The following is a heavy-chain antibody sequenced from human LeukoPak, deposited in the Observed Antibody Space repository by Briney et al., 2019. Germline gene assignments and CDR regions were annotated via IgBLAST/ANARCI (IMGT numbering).Heavy chain of an antibody. Sequence: ASVKVSCKASGYTFTGYRMHWVRQAPGQGLGWVGWINPNSGGTNYAQKLQGRVTMTTDTDTSTAYMELRSLRSDNTAVYYCARDLEYGSGSYRYWGQGTLVTVSS. CDR3: ARDLEYGSGSYRY. J-gene: IGHJ4*02. V-gene: IGHV1-2*02. D-gene: IGHD3-10*01. CDR1: GYTFTGYR. CDR2: INPNSGGT.